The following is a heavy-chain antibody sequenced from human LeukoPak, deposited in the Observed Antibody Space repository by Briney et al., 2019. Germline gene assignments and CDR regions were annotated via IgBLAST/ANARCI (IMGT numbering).Heavy chain of an antibody. Sequence: SQTLSLTCAVYGGSFSGYYWSWIRQPPGKGLEWIGEINHSGSTNYNPSLKSRVTISVDTSKNQFSLKLSSVTAADTAVYYCARHRGYSYGVDYWGQGTLVTVSS. CDR2: INHSGST. CDR1: GGSFSGYY. V-gene: IGHV4-34*01. CDR3: ARHRGYSYGVDY. J-gene: IGHJ4*02. D-gene: IGHD5-18*01.